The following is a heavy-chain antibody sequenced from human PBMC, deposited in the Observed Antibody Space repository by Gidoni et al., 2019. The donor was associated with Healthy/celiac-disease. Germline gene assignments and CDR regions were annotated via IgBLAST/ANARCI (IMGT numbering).Heavy chain of an antibody. Sequence: EVQLVESGGGLVKPGGSLRRSCAASGFTFSSYSMNWVRQAPGKGLEWVSSISSRSSYIYYADSVKGRFTTSRDNAKTSLYLQMNSLRSEDTAVYYCARYPAGGDPLAYGMDVWGQGTTVTVSS. D-gene: IGHD4-17*01. V-gene: IGHV3-21*01. CDR2: ISSRSSYI. J-gene: IGHJ6*02. CDR3: ARYPAGGDPLAYGMDV. CDR1: GFTFSSYS.